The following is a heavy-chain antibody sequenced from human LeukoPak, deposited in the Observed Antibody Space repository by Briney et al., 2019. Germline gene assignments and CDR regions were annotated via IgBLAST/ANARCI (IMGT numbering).Heavy chain of an antibody. J-gene: IGHJ4*02. Sequence: SETLSLTCAVYGGSFSGYYWSWIRQPPGKGLEWIGEINHSGSTNYNPSLKSRVTISVDTSKNQFSLKLSSVTAADTAVYYCARAGTVVTPSFDYWGQGNLVTVSS. V-gene: IGHV4-34*01. CDR2: INHSGST. CDR1: GGSFSGYY. CDR3: ARAGTVVTPSFDY. D-gene: IGHD4-23*01.